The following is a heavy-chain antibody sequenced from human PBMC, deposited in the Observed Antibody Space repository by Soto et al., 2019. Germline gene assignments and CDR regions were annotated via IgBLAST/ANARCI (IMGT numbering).Heavy chain of an antibody. CDR1: GFTFSSYG. Sequence: QVQLVESGGGVVQPGRSLRLSCAASGFTFSSYGMHWVRQAPGKGLEWVAVISYDGSNKYYADSVKGRFTISSDNSKNTMYLQMNSLRAEDTAVYYCAKEGGPQPFAAFDIWGQGTMVTVSA. V-gene: IGHV3-30*18. D-gene: IGHD2-15*01. CDR3: AKEGGPQPFAAFDI. J-gene: IGHJ3*02. CDR2: ISYDGSNK.